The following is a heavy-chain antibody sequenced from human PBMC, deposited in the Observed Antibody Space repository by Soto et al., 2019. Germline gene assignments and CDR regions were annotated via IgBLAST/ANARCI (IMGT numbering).Heavy chain of an antibody. J-gene: IGHJ6*02. V-gene: IGHV1-3*01. CDR2: INAGNGNT. Sequence: ASVKVSCKASGYTFTSYAMHWVRQAPGQRLEWMEWINAGNGNTKYSQKFQGRVTITRDTSASTAYMELSSLRSEDTAVYYCARDLFRGSGYDRHYYYGMDVWGQGTTVTVSS. CDR1: GYTFTSYA. D-gene: IGHD5-12*01. CDR3: ARDLFRGSGYDRHYYYGMDV.